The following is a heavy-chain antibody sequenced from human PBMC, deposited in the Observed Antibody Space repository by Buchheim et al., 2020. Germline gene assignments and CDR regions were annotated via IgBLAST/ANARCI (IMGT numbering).Heavy chain of an antibody. V-gene: IGHV3-23*01. CDR1: GFTFSGYS. CDR3: VKDRPCTNCSPMDV. Sequence: EVQLLESGGGLVQPGGSLRLSCAASGFTFSGYSMSWARQSPRKGREGVAGVGRDGSYTYYGDSVQGRFTISRYNSQNSVYLEMNGLRVDDTAIYYCVKDRPCTNCSPMDVWGQGTT. CDR2: VGRDGSYT. J-gene: IGHJ6*01. D-gene: IGHD2-8*01.